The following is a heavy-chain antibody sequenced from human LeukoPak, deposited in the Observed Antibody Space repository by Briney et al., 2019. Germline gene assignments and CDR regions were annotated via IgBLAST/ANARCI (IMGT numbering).Heavy chain of an antibody. CDR2: MSGSGGST. Sequence: PGGSLRLSCAASGFTFSIYAMSWVRQAPGKGLEWVSGMSGSGGSTYYADSVKGRFTISRDNSKNTLYLQMNTLRAEDTAVYYCAKDREYSYVYDAFDIWCQGTLVTVSS. D-gene: IGHD3-16*01. J-gene: IGHJ3*02. V-gene: IGHV3-23*01. CDR1: GFTFSIYA. CDR3: AKDREYSYVYDAFDI.